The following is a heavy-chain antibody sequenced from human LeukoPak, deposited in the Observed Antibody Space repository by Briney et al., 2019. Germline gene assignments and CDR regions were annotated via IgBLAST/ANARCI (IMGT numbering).Heavy chain of an antibody. CDR1: GFSFSKYG. CDR2: ISYDGRNK. Sequence: GRSLRLSCAASGFSFSKYGMHRARQAPGKGLEWVAVISYDGRNKYFADSVKGRLTISRDNSKNTVYLEMNSLRDEDTAVYYCATLRISGWPHAKSYWGQGTLVTVSS. V-gene: IGHV3-30*03. J-gene: IGHJ4*02. CDR3: ATLRISGWPHAKSY. D-gene: IGHD6-25*01.